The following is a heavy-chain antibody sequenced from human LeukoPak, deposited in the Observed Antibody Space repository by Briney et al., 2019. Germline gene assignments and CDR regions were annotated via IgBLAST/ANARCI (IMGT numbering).Heavy chain of an antibody. CDR3: AKSSGGGWYVQYFDY. CDR1: GFTFSSYG. J-gene: IGHJ4*02. V-gene: IGHV3-30*02. Sequence: GGSLRLPCGASGFTFSSYGMQWVRQSPGKGLEWVAFIQYDGSNKYYADSVRGRFTISRDNSKNTLYLQMNSLRTEDTAVYYCAKSSGGGWYVQYFDYWGQGALVTVSS. D-gene: IGHD6-19*01. CDR2: IQYDGSNK.